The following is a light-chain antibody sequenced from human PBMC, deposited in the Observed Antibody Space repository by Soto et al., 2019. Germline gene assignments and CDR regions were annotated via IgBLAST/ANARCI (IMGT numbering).Light chain of an antibody. CDR2: EVS. CDR3: SSYTSSSTRV. Sequence: QSALTQPASVSGSPGQSITISCTGTSSDVGGYDYVSWYQQHPGKAPKLMIYEVSNRPSGVSNRFSGSKSGNTASLTISGLKAEDGADYYCSSYTSSSTRVFGGGPKLTVL. CDR1: SSDVGGYDY. V-gene: IGLV2-14*01. J-gene: IGLJ2*01.